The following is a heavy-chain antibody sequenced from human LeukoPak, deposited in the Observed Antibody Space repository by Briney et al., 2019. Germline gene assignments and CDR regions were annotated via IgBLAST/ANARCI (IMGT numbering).Heavy chain of an antibody. CDR3: ARDYYGDYEDYFDY. D-gene: IGHD4-17*01. J-gene: IGHJ4*02. CDR1: GYTFTSYD. Sequence: ASVKVSCKASGYTFTSYDINWVRQATGQGLEWMGWMNPNSGNTGYAQKFQGRVTMTRNTSISTAYMELSSLRSEDTAVYYCARDYYGDYEDYFDYWGQGTLVTVSS. CDR2: MNPNSGNT. V-gene: IGHV1-8*01.